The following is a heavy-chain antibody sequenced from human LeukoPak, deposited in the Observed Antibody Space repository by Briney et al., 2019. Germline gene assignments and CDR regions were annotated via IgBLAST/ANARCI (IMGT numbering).Heavy chain of an antibody. CDR2: IKQDGSEK. J-gene: IGHJ2*01. D-gene: IGHD5-18*01. V-gene: IGHV3-7*03. CDR3: ARGGGYSYGLGHWYFDL. CDR1: GFTFSSYW. Sequence: GGSLRLSCAASGFTFSSYWMSWVRQAPGKGLEWVANIKQDGSEKYYVDSVKGRFTISRDNAKNTLYLQMNSLRAEDTAVYYCARGGGYSYGLGHWYFDLWGRGTLVTVSS.